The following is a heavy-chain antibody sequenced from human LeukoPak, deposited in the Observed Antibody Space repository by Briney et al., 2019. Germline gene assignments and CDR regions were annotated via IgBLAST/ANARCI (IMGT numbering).Heavy chain of an antibody. CDR1: GGTFSSYT. V-gene: IGHV1-69*02. CDR3: ARTSGSYSSDY. J-gene: IGHJ4*02. D-gene: IGHD1-26*01. CDR2: IIPILGIA. Sequence: SVKVSCKASGGTFSSYTISWVRQAPGQGLEWMGRIIPILGIANYAQKFQGRVTITADKFTSTAYMELSSLRSEDTAVYYCARTSGSYSSDYWGQGTLVTVSS.